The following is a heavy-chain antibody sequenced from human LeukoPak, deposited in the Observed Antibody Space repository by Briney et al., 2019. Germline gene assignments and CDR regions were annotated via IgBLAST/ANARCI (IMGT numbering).Heavy chain of an antibody. Sequence: SETLSLTCTVSGGSISSSRYYRGWIRQPPGKGLEWIASISYSGSSYYNPSLKSRVTISVDTSKNQVSLQLSSVTAADTAVYYCVRDDYGDYTRRFDPWGQGTLVTVSS. CDR3: VRDDYGDYTRRFDP. J-gene: IGHJ5*02. CDR2: ISYSGSS. CDR1: GGSISSSRYY. V-gene: IGHV4-39*07. D-gene: IGHD4-17*01.